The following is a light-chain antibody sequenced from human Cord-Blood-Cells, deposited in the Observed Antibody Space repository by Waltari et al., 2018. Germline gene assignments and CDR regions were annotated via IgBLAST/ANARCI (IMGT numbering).Light chain of an antibody. CDR3: YSQYYSSNHCV. V-gene: IGLV3-19*01. J-gene: IGLJ3*02. Sequence: YQQQPGQAPVLVIYGNNHRPSGIPDRFSGSSEGSSASASLTGAEVKNEAEYDCYSQYYSSNHCVFGAGTKLTVL. CDR2: GNN.